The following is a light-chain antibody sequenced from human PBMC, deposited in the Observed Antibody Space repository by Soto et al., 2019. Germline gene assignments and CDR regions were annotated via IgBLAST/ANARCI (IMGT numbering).Light chain of an antibody. J-gene: IGLJ1*01. CDR3: SSYTATNPYV. CDR1: TSDVGNYNY. CDR2: EVS. Sequence: QSALTQPASVSGSPGQSITISCTGTTSDVGNYNYVSWYQQHPGKAPKLMIYEVSYRSTGASNRFSGTKSGNTASLTISGPQGEDEADYYCSSYTATNPYVFGTGTKVTVL. V-gene: IGLV2-14*01.